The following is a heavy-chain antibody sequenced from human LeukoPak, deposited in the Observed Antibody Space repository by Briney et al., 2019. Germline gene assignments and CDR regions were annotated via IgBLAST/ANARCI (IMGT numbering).Heavy chain of an antibody. V-gene: IGHV4-59*01. D-gene: IGHD6-6*01. CDR1: GGSISSYY. CDR2: IYYSGST. J-gene: IGHJ6*03. CDR3: ARVVAARTYYMDV. Sequence: SETLSLTCTVSGGSISSYYWSWIRQPPGKGLEWIGYIYYSGSTNYNPSLKSRVPISVNTSKNPFSLKLSSVTAADKAVYYCARVVAARTYYMDVWGKGTTVTVSS.